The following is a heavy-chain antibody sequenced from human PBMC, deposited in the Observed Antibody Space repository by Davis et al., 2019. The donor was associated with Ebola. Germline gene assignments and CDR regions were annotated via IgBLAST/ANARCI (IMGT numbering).Heavy chain of an antibody. CDR1: GFTVSSNY. Sequence: SCAASGFTVSSNYMSWIRQPPGKGLEWIGYIYYSGSTNYNPSLKSRVTISVDTSKYQFSLKLSSVTAADTAVYYCARDYYAFWTLVGMDVWGQGTTVTVSS. CDR3: ARDYYAFWTLVGMDV. J-gene: IGHJ6*02. CDR2: IYYSGST. D-gene: IGHD3-3*01. V-gene: IGHV4-59*02.